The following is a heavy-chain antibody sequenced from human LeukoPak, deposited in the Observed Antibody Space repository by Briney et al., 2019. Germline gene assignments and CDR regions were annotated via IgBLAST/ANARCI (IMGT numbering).Heavy chain of an antibody. J-gene: IGHJ6*02. V-gene: IGHV3-74*01. CDR2: INSDGSGT. Sequence: PGGSLRLSCAASGFIFSRYWMHWVRQAPGKGLEWVSRINSDGSGTSYADSVKGRFTVSRDNAKNTLFLQMHCLKVEDMAVYYCARDLEDTSGYQPIYYYFGLDVWGQGTTVTVSS. CDR3: ARDLEDTSGYQPIYYYFGLDV. D-gene: IGHD3-22*01. CDR1: GFIFSRYW.